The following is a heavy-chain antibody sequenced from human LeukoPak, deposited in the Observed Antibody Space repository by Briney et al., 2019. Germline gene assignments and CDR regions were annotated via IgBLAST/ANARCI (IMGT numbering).Heavy chain of an antibody. CDR2: IYYSGST. CDR3: ARLGGSGLIDY. J-gene: IGHJ4*02. Sequence: SETLSLTCTVSGGSISSSSYYWGWIRQPPGKGLEWIGSIYYSGSTYYNPSLKSRVTISVDTSKNQFSLKLSFVTAADTAVYYCARLGGSGLIDYWGQGTLVTVSS. D-gene: IGHD6-19*01. V-gene: IGHV4-39*01. CDR1: GGSISSSSYY.